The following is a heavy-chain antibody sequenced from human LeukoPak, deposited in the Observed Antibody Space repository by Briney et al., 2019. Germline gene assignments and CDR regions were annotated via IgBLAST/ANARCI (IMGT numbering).Heavy chain of an antibody. V-gene: IGHV3-7*01. CDR1: GFTFSSYW. CDR2: IKQDGSEK. Sequence: GGSLRLSCAASGFTFSSYWMSWVRQAPGKGLEWVANIKQDGSEKYYVDSVKGRFTISRDKAKNSLYLQMKSLRAEDTAVYYCARGVRDILSGYYTDYYFYYMDVWXXXTXVTVS. J-gene: IGHJ6*03. D-gene: IGHD3-9*01. CDR3: ARGVRDILSGYYTDYYFYYMDV.